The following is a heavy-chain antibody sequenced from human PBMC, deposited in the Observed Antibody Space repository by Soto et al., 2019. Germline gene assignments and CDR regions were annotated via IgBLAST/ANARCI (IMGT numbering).Heavy chain of an antibody. CDR1: GGSFSGYF. V-gene: IGHV4-34*01. CDR2: INHSGST. Sequence: KTSETLSLTCAVYGGSFSGYFWTWIRQAPGKGLEWIGEINHSGSTNYDPPLKSRVTISVDTSKNQFALKLTSVTAADTAVYYCARGHTYFGGNYFDYWGQGSLVTVSS. CDR3: ARGHTYFGGNYFDY. J-gene: IGHJ4*02. D-gene: IGHD1-26*01.